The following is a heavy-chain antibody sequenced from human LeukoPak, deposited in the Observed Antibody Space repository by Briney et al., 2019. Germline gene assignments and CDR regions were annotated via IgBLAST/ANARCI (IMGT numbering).Heavy chain of an antibody. CDR1: GFTFNTFN. D-gene: IGHD1-1*01. J-gene: IGHJ6*02. CDR3: ATYINWVAGDV. Sequence: GGSLRLSCAASGFTFNTFNMNWVRQVPGQGLEWVAHINHEGGGIQYVDSVKGRFTISRDNAKGSVYLQMNSLRAEDTAIYHCATYINWVAGDVWGQGTTVIVSS. CDR2: INHEGGGI. V-gene: IGHV3-7*01.